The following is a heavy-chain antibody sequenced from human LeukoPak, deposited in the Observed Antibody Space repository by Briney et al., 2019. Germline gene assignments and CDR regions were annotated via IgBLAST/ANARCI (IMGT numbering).Heavy chain of an antibody. CDR3: ARPSTVTTHDAFDI. CDR2: ISSSSSYI. V-gene: IGHV3-21*01. D-gene: IGHD4-17*01. J-gene: IGHJ3*02. CDR1: GFTFSSYS. Sequence: PGGSLRLSCAASGFTFSSYSMNWVRQAPGKELEGVSSISSSSSYIYYADSVKGRFTISRDNAKNSLYLQMNSLRAEDTAVYYCARPSTVTTHDAFDIWGQGTMVTVSS.